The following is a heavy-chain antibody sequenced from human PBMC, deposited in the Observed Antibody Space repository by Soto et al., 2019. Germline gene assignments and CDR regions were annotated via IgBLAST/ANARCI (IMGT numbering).Heavy chain of an antibody. Sequence: SETLSLTCTVSGGSISSYFWSWIRQPPGKRLEWVGYVSSSGSTDYNPSLKSRLTISVDTSQNQFSLKLTSVTAADTAVYYCARHRVITLYAAGDYWGQGTLVTVSS. D-gene: IGHD2-21*01. J-gene: IGHJ4*02. CDR3: ARHRVITLYAAGDY. V-gene: IGHV4-59*08. CDR1: GGSISSYF. CDR2: VSSSGST.